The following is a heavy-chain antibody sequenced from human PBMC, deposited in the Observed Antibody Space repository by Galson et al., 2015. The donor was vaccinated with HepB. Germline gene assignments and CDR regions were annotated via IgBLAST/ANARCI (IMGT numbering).Heavy chain of an antibody. CDR1: GYSFTSYW. CDR2: IDPSDSYT. Sequence: QSGAEVKKPGESLRISCTGSGYSFTSYWISWVRQMPGKGLEWMGRIDPSDSYTNYSPSFQGHVTISADKSISTAYLQWSSLKASDTAMYYCARHINGGQTWLQLLRYYYGMDVWGQGTTVTVSS. V-gene: IGHV5-10-1*01. CDR3: ARHINGGQTWLQLLRYYYGMDV. D-gene: IGHD5-24*01. J-gene: IGHJ6*02.